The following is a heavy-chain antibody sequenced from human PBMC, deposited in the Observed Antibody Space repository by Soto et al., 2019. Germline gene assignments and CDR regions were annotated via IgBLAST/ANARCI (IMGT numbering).Heavy chain of an antibody. V-gene: IGHV4-59*01. CDR1: GGSISSYY. D-gene: IGHD6-19*01. J-gene: IGHJ5*02. CDR3: ARGVNIAVAGIWFDP. Sequence: QVQLQESGPGLVKPSETLSLTCTVSGGSISSYYWSWIRQPPGKGLEWIGYIYYSGSTNYNPSLKSRVTISVDTSKNQFSLKLSSVTAADTAVYYCARGVNIAVAGIWFDPWGQGTLVTVSS. CDR2: IYYSGST.